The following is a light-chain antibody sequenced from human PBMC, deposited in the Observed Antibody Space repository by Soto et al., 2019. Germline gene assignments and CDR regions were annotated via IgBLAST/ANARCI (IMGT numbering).Light chain of an antibody. CDR3: QQSYSSPT. Sequence: DIQMTQSPSSLSASVGDRVTITCRASQTIYNYLNWYQQKPGKAPKLLIYTASSLQSGVPSRFSGSGSGTDFTLTSSSLQPEDFATYYCQQSYSSPTFGQGTRLEIK. V-gene: IGKV1-39*01. CDR1: QTIYNY. CDR2: TAS. J-gene: IGKJ5*01.